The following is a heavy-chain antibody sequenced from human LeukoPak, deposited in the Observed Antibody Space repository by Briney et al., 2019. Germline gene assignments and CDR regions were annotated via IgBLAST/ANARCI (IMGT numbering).Heavy chain of an antibody. CDR2: INHSGST. V-gene: IGHV4-34*01. CDR3: ARALGYCSGGSCTRGYNWFDP. Sequence: SETLPLTCAVYVGSFSGYYWSWIRQPPGKGLEWIGEINHSGSTNYNPSLKSRVTISVDTSMNQFSLKLSFVTTADTAVYYCARALGYCSGGSCTRGYNWFDPWGQGTLVTVPS. J-gene: IGHJ5*02. CDR1: VGSFSGYY. D-gene: IGHD2-15*01.